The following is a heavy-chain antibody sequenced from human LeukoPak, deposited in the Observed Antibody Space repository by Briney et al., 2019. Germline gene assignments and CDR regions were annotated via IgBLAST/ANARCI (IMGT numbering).Heavy chain of an antibody. V-gene: IGHV3-23*01. D-gene: IGHD3-22*01. CDR3: AKDTAALDYYDSSGYPQH. CDR2: ISGSGSST. CDR1: GFTFSSYA. Sequence: PGGSLRLSCAASGFTFSSYAMSWVRQAPGKGLEWVSAISGSGSSTYYADSVKGRFTISRDNSKNTLYLQMNSLRAEDTAVYYCAKDTAALDYYDSSGYPQHWSQGTLVTVSS. J-gene: IGHJ1*01.